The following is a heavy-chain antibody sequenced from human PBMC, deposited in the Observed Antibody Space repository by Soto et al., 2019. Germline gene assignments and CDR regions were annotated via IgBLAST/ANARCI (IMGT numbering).Heavy chain of an antibody. CDR1: GYTFTNFG. CDR3: VKGIGNYWALDY. D-gene: IGHD1-26*01. CDR2: INAGNGDT. Sequence: ASVKVSCKASGYTFTNFGISWVRQAPGQGLEWMGWINAGNGDTKYSQKFQGIVTITRDTSASTAYLEMSSLRSEDTAVYYCVKGIGNYWALDYWGQGTLVTVSS. V-gene: IGHV1-3*01. J-gene: IGHJ4*02.